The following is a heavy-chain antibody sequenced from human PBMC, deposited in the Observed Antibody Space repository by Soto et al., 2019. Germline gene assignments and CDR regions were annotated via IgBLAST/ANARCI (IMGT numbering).Heavy chain of an antibody. CDR3: ARRYGSAIDY. V-gene: IGHV4-59*08. J-gene: IGHJ4*02. CDR1: GGTISGWY. D-gene: IGHD1-26*01. CDR2: IYYSGST. Sequence: SETLSLTCTVSGGTISGWYWSWIRQPPGKGLEWIGYIYYSGSTICNPSLKSRVTISVDTSKNQFSLKLSSVTAADTAVYYCARRYGSAIDYWGQGTLVTVSS.